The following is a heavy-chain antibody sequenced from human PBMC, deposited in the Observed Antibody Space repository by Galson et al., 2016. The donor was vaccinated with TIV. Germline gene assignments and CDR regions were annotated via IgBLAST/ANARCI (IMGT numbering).Heavy chain of an antibody. D-gene: IGHD3-10*01. Sequence: SVKVSCKASGDSFSSYPINWVRQAPGQGLEWMGGIVPIVGSIRKAQRSQGRLTITADESTSNAYMELTSLTSDDTAVYYCARSGDRGGYMDVWGKGTTVTVSS. CDR2: IVPIVGSI. V-gene: IGHV1-69*13. CDR3: ARSGDRGGYMDV. J-gene: IGHJ6*03. CDR1: GDSFSSYP.